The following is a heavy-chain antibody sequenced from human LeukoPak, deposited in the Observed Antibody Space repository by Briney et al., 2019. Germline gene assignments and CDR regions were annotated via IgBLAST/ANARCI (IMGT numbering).Heavy chain of an antibody. J-gene: IGHJ4*02. CDR3: ARANFFYGSICTGLFEY. CDR1: GYTLTDYY. D-gene: IGHD3-22*01. CDR2: INPNDGDT. V-gene: IGHV1-2*02. Sequence: ASVKVSCKASGYTLTDYYMHWVRQAPGQGFEWMGWINPNDGDTNYAQKFQGRVTMTRDTSISTAHMEVSRLRSDDTAVYYCARANFFYGSICTGLFEYWGQGTLVTVSS.